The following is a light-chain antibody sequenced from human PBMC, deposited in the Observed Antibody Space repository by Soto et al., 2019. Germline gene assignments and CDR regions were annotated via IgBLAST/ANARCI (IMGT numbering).Light chain of an antibody. V-gene: IGKV3-11*01. CDR3: QQRSNWPPFT. J-gene: IGKJ3*01. CDR2: DVS. Sequence: EIVLTQSPATLSLSPGDRATLSCRASQSISTYSNWYQQKPGQAPRLLIFDVSNRAPGIPARFSGSGSGTDFTLTISSLEPEDFAVYYCQQRSNWPPFTFGPGTKVDIK. CDR1: QSISTY.